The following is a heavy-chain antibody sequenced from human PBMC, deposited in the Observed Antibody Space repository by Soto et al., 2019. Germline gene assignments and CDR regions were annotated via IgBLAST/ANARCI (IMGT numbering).Heavy chain of an antibody. J-gene: IGHJ6*02. CDR3: ARGPETAAGLPNPHYYYGMDV. CDR1: GFTFSSYG. Sequence: GGSLRLSCAASGFTFSSYGMHWVRQAPGKGLEWVAVIWYDGSNKYYADSVKGRFTISRDNSKNTLYLQMNSLRAEDTAVYYCARGPETAAGLPNPHYYYGMDVWGQGTTVTVSS. V-gene: IGHV3-33*01. CDR2: IWYDGSNK. D-gene: IGHD6-13*01.